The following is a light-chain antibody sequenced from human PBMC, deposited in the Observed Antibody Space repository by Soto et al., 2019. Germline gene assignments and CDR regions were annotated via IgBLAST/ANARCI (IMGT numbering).Light chain of an antibody. Sequence: LTQPSSLSGSPGQSITISFTGTSSDVGGYNYVSWYQQHPGKAPKLMIYEVSNRPSGVSNRFSGSKSGNTASLTISGLQAEDEADYYCSSYTSSSTLGVFGTGTKV. J-gene: IGLJ1*01. CDR3: SSYTSSSTLGV. CDR2: EVS. CDR1: SSDVGGYNY. V-gene: IGLV2-14*01.